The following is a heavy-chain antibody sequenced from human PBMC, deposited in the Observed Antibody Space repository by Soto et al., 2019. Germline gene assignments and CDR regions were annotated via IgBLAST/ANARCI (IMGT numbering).Heavy chain of an antibody. V-gene: IGHV1-2*02. CDR3: ARVEVTIFGVVIRDGYYYGMDV. CDR1: GYTFTGYY. Sequence: GASVKVSCKASGYTFTGYYMHWVRQAPGQGREWMGWINPNSGGTNYAQKFQGRVTMTRDTSISTAYMELSRLRSDDTAVYYCARVEVTIFGVVIRDGYYYGMDVWGQGXTVTVYS. D-gene: IGHD3-3*01. J-gene: IGHJ6*02. CDR2: INPNSGGT.